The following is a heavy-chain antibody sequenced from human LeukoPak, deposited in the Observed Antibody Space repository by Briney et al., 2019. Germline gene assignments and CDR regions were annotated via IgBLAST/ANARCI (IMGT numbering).Heavy chain of an antibody. V-gene: IGHV4-61*03. J-gene: IGHJ4*02. CDR1: GGSVNSGGYY. CDR3: AREGIATAAGGD. CDR2: IYYSRST. D-gene: IGHD6-13*01. Sequence: SETLSLTCTVSGGSVNSGGYYWSWIRQPPGKGLEWIGYIYYSRSTNYNPSLKARVTISVDTSKNHFSLKLSSVTAADTAVYYCAREGIATAAGGDWGQGTLVTVSS.